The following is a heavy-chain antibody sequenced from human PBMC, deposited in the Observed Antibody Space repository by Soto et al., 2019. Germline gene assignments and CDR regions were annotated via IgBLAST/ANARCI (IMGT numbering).Heavy chain of an antibody. D-gene: IGHD6-13*01. Sequence: PGGSLRLCCAASGFTFDDYAMHWVRQAPGKGLEWVSGISWNSGSIGYADSVKGRFTISRDNAKNSPYLQMNSLRAEDTALYYCAKGRGSWYFYWFDPWGQGTLVTVSS. CDR1: GFTFDDYA. V-gene: IGHV3-9*01. CDR2: ISWNSGSI. CDR3: AKGRGSWYFYWFDP. J-gene: IGHJ5*02.